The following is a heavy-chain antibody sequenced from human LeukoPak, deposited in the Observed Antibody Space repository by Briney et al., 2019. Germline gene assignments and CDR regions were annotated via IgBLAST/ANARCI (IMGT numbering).Heavy chain of an antibody. CDR1: GLTFSTYA. J-gene: IGHJ4*02. V-gene: IGHV3-74*01. D-gene: IGHD1-26*01. Sequence: SGGSLRLSCAASGLTFSTYAMRWIRQAPGRGLVWVSRINEDGSTTNYADSVKGRFTISRDNAKNTLYLQMNSLRAEDTAVYYCVRDLGGRSGHWGRGTLVTVSS. CDR3: VRDLGGRSGH. CDR2: INEDGSTT.